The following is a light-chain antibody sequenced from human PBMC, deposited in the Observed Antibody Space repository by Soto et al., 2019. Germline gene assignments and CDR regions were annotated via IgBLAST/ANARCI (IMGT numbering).Light chain of an antibody. Sequence: EIGSTQSPGTLSLCPGERATLSCRASQSVSSNLAWYQQKPGQAPRLLIYGASTRATGIPARFSGSGSGTEFTLTISRLEPEDFAVYHCQQYSSSPRTFGQGTRLEV. CDR2: GAS. V-gene: IGKV3-20*01. CDR1: QSVSSN. CDR3: QQYSSSPRT. J-gene: IGKJ5*01.